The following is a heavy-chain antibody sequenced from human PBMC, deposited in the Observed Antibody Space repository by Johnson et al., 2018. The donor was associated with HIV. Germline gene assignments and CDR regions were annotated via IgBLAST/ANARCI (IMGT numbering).Heavy chain of an antibody. CDR3: AKWGTITGTTGVFDI. D-gene: IGHD1-7*01. Sequence: VQLVESGGGLVKPGGSLRLSCAASGITFSDYQMSWIRQAPGKGLEWVSCISGSGDTKSYADSLEGRFTISRDKSKNTVYLQMNSLRAEDTAVYYCAKWGTITGTTGVFDIWGQGTMVTVSS. J-gene: IGHJ3*02. CDR2: ISGSGDTK. V-gene: IGHV3-11*04. CDR1: GITFSDYQ.